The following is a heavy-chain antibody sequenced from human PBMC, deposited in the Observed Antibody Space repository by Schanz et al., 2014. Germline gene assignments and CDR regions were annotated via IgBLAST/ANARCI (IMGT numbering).Heavy chain of an antibody. CDR1: GTSITSSTYY. CDR3: ARPSSVVGITGWFDT. V-gene: IGHV4-39*01. J-gene: IGHJ5*02. CDR2: ISYSGNT. Sequence: QLQLRESGPGLVKPSETLSLICSVSGTSITSSTYYWGWIRQPPGKGPEWIGSISYSGNTYYPPSRKSRVPISLDSSKNQFPLKLTSVTAADTAVYYCARPSSVVGITGWFDTWGQGTLVTVSS. D-gene: IGHD3-22*01.